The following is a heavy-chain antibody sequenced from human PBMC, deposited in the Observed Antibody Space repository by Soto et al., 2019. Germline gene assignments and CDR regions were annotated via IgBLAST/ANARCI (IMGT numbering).Heavy chain of an antibody. CDR2: TYYRSKWYD. CDR1: GDNISSNRAA. J-gene: IGHJ4*02. CDR3: ASEGGASTDYGGNIDY. Sequence: SQTLSLTCAISGDNISSNRAAWNWIRQSPSRGLEWLGRTYYRSKWYDDYAVSVKGRITINPDTSKNQFSLHLNSVTPEDTAVYYCASEGGASTDYGGNIDYWGPGTLVTVSS. D-gene: IGHD2-15*01. V-gene: IGHV6-1*01.